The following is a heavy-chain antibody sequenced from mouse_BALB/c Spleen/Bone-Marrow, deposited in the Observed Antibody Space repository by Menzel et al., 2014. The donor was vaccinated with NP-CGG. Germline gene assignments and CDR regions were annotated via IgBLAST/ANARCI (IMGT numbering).Heavy chain of an antibody. Sequence: EVKVVESGGGLVKPGGSLKLSCAASGFTFSSYAMSWVRQTPEKRLEWVAIINSGGSGTYYPDSVKGRFTISRDNDKNTLYLQMSSLRSEDTAMYYCARHGGGSSLWYFDVWGAGTTVTVSS. CDR3: ARHGGGSSLWYFDV. V-gene: IGHV5-9-3*01. D-gene: IGHD1-1*01. CDR1: GFTFSSYA. CDR2: INSGGSGT. J-gene: IGHJ1*01.